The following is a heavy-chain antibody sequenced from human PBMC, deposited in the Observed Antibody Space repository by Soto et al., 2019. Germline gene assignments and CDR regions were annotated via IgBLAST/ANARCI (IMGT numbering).Heavy chain of an antibody. V-gene: IGHV3-30-3*01. J-gene: IGHJ3*02. CDR1: GFTFSSYA. D-gene: IGHD2-21*02. Sequence: GGSLRLSCAASGFTFSSYAMHWVRQAPGKGLEWVAVISYDGSNKYYADSVKGRFTISRDNSKNTLYLQMNSLRAEDTAVYYCARDLSCKGDCYHDAFDIWGQGTMVTVSS. CDR3: ARDLSCKGDCYHDAFDI. CDR2: ISYDGSNK.